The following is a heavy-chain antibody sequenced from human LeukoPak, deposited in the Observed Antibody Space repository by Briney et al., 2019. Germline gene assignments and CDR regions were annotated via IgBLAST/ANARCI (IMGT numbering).Heavy chain of an antibody. CDR2: IDPNSGCT. J-gene: IGHJ4*02. CDR3: AREYYYGSGNYYNRIDY. D-gene: IGHD3-10*01. CDR1: GYTFTGYY. Sequence: ASVKVSCKASGYTFTGYYMHWVRQAPGQGLEWMGWIDPNSGCTNYAQKFQGRVTMTRDTSISTAYMVLNRLRSDDPAVYYCAREYYYGSGNYYNRIDYWGQGTLVTVSS. V-gene: IGHV1-2*02.